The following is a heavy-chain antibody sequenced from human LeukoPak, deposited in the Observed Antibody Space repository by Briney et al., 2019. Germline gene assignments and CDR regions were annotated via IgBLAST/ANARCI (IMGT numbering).Heavy chain of an antibody. V-gene: IGHV4-59*01. Sequence: SETLSLTCTISGDSISTYYWSWIRQPPGKGLEWIGYIYYTGITNYNPSLKSRVTISIDTSKIQFSLKLSSVTAADTAVYYCARGPWWELLGGDYWGQGILVTVSS. J-gene: IGHJ4*02. CDR1: GDSISTYY. CDR2: IYYTGIT. D-gene: IGHD1-26*01. CDR3: ARGPWWELLGGDY.